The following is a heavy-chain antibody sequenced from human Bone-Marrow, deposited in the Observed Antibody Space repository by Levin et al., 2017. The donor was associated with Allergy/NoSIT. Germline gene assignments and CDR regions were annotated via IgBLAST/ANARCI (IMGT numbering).Heavy chain of an antibody. J-gene: IGHJ4*02. D-gene: IGHD3-10*01. CDR1: GFTLSSFG. CDR2: ISYDGNDK. CDR3: ARGSTFDY. V-gene: IGHV3-30*03. Sequence: PGGSLRLSCAASGFTLSSFGMHWVRQAPGKGLEWLAIISYDGNDKYYADSVKGRFTISRDNSQETLYLQMNGLRAEDTAVYYCARGSTFDYWGQGTLVTVSS.